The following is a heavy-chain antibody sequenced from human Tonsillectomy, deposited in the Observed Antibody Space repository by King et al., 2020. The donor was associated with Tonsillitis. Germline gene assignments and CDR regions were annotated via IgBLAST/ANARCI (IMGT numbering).Heavy chain of an antibody. CDR1: GGSISSGGHY. Sequence: VQLQESGPGLVKPSQTLSLTCTVSGGSISSGGHYWSWIRQHPGKGLEWIGYIYYSGSTFYNPSLKSRVTISVDTSENQFSLNLSPVTAAATAMYSCARADIRDGMDVWGQGTTVTVSS. CDR2: IYYSGST. V-gene: IGHV4-31*03. D-gene: IGHD3-9*01. CDR3: ARADIRDGMDV. J-gene: IGHJ6*02.